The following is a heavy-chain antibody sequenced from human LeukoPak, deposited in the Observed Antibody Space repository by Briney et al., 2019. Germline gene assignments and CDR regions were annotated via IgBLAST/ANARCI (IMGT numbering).Heavy chain of an antibody. CDR3: AKGPPKNIWFGELITDY. CDR2: ISYDGSNK. V-gene: IGHV3-30*18. J-gene: IGHJ4*02. CDR1: GFTFSSYG. Sequence: PGGSLRLSCAASGFTFSSYGMHWVRQAPGKGLEWVAVISYDGSNKYYADSVKGRFTTSRDNSKNTLYLQMNSLRAEDTAVYYCAKGPPKNIWFGELITDYWGQGTLVTVSS. D-gene: IGHD3-10*01.